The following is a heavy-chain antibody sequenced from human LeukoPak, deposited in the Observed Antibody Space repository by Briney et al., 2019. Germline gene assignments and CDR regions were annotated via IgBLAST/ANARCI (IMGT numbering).Heavy chain of an antibody. CDR1: GGSISSGGYY. Sequence: SETLSLTCTVSGGSISSGGYYWSWIRQPAGKGLEWIGRTYTSGSTNYNPSLKSRVTMSVDTSKNQFSLKLSSVTAADTAVYYCARGFPAAGTLEGLQVSYYFDYWGQGTLVTVSS. J-gene: IGHJ4*02. D-gene: IGHD6-13*01. V-gene: IGHV4-61*02. CDR2: TYTSGST. CDR3: ARGFPAAGTLEGLQVSYYFDY.